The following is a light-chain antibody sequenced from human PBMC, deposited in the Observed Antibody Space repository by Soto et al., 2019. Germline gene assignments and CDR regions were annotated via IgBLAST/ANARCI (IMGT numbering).Light chain of an antibody. CDR1: ISDVGGYNY. CDR3: SSYTSTNTLV. Sequence: QSALTQPASVSGSRGQSITISCTGTISDVGGYNYVSWYQQHPGKAPKFLIYEVSNRPSGVSNRFSGSKSGNTASLTISGLQAEDGADYYCSSYTSTNTLVFGGGTKLTVL. CDR2: EVS. J-gene: IGLJ3*02. V-gene: IGLV2-14*01.